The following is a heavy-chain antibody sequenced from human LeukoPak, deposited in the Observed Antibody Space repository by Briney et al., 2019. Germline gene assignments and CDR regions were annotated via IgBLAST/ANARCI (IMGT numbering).Heavy chain of an antibody. V-gene: IGHV4-34*01. Sequence: PSETLSLTRAVYGGSFSGYYWSWIRQPPGKGLEWIGEINHSGSTNYNPSLKSRVTISVDTSKNQFSLKLSSVTAADTAVYYCAARGDYLDYWGQGTLVTVSS. D-gene: IGHD4-17*01. J-gene: IGHJ4*02. CDR3: AARGDYLDY. CDR2: INHSGST. CDR1: GGSFSGYY.